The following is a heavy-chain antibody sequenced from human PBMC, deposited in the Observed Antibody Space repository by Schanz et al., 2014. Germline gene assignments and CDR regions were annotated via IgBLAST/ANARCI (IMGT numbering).Heavy chain of an antibody. Sequence: VQLLESGGGLVQPGGSLKLSCSASGFTFRNYALSWVRQAPGKGLAWVSAISGSGGDTYYADSVKGRFTISRDNAKYTLYLQMNSLRVEDTAIYYCARDEGKDGYNLAFDVWGQGTLVTVSS. V-gene: IGHV3-23*01. CDR3: ARDEGKDGYNLAFDV. J-gene: IGHJ3*01. D-gene: IGHD5-12*01. CDR2: ISGSGGDT. CDR1: GFTFRNYA.